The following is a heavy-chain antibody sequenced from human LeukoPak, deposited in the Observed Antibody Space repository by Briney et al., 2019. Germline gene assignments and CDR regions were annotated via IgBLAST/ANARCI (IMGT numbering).Heavy chain of an antibody. CDR3: ARHYGSSGWQFDY. Sequence: GESLKISCKGSGYSFTSNWIGWVRQMPGKGLEWMGIIYPSDSDTRYSPSFQGQVPISADKSISTAYLQWSSLKASDTAMYYCARHYGSSGWQFDYWGQGTLVTVSS. D-gene: IGHD6-19*01. J-gene: IGHJ4*02. CDR1: GYSFTSNW. V-gene: IGHV5-51*01. CDR2: IYPSDSDT.